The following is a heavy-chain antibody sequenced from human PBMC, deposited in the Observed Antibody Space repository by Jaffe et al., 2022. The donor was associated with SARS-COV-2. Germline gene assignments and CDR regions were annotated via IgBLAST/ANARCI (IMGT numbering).Heavy chain of an antibody. CDR2: INPNSGGT. CDR3: ARTRRDGYNYQKDDAFDI. V-gene: IGHV1-2*06. D-gene: IGHD5-12*01. CDR1: GYTFTGYY. Sequence: QVQLVQSGAEVKKPGASVKVSCKASGYTFTGYYMHWVRQAPGQGLEWMGRINPNSGGTNYAQKFQGRVTMTRDTSISTAYMELSRLRSDDTAVYYCARTRRDGYNYQKDDAFDIWGQGTMVTVSS. J-gene: IGHJ3*02.